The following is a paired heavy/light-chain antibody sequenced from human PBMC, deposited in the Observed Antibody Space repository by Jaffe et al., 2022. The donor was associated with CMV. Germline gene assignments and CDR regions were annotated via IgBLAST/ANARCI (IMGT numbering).Light chain of an antibody. CDR3: MQALQTPPT. CDR1: QSLLHSNGYNY. Sequence: DIVMTQSPLSLPVTPGEPASISCRSSQSLLHSNGYNYLDWYLQKPGKSPQLLIYLGSNRASGVPDRFSGSGSGTDFTLKISRVEAEDVGVYYCMQALQTPPTFGPGTKVDIK. J-gene: IGKJ3*01. CDR2: LGS. V-gene: IGKV2-28*01.
Heavy chain of an antibody. V-gene: IGHV3-9*01. CDR3: AKDTSSISHYYDSSGSFDY. Sequence: EVQLVESGGGLVQPGRSLRLSCAASGFTFDDYAMHWVRQAPGKGLEWVSGISWNSGSIGYADSVKGRFTISRDNAKNSLYLQMNSLRAEDTALYYCAKDTSSISHYYDSSGSFDYWGQGTLVTVSS. CDR2: ISWNSGSI. J-gene: IGHJ4*02. D-gene: IGHD3-22*01. CDR1: GFTFDDYA.